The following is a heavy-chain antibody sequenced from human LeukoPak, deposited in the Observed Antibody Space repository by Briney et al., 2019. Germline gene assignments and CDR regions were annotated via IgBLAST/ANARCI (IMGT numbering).Heavy chain of an antibody. V-gene: IGHV4-59*01. CDR1: GGSISSYY. CDR2: IYYSGST. CDR3: AREGSGWSIL. Sequence: SETPSLTCTVSGGSISSYYWSWIRQPPGKGLEWIGYIYYSGSTNYNPSLKSRVTISVDTSKNQFSLKLSSVTAADTAVYYCAREGSGWSILWGQGTLVTVSS. J-gene: IGHJ4*02. D-gene: IGHD6-19*01.